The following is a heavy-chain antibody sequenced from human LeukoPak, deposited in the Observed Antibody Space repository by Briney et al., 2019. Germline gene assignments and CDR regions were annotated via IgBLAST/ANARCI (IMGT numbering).Heavy chain of an antibody. CDR2: ISGDGGST. Sequence: GGSLRLSCAASGFTFDDYAMHWVRQAPGKGLEWVSPISGDGGSTYYADSVKGRFNISRDNSKNSLYLQMNSLRTEDTALYYCAKSMESSPWAYYYYGMDVWGQGTTVTVSS. D-gene: IGHD6-13*01. J-gene: IGHJ6*02. CDR3: AKSMESSPWAYYYYGMDV. CDR1: GFTFDDYA. V-gene: IGHV3-43*02.